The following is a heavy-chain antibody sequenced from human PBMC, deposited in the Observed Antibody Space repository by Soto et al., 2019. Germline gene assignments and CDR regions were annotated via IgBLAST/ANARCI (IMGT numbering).Heavy chain of an antibody. CDR2: IIPIFGTA. CDR3: ARAKKQLVHDAFDI. D-gene: IGHD6-13*01. J-gene: IGHJ3*02. Sequence: VASVKVSCKASGGTFSSYAISWVRQAPGQGLEWMGGIIPIFGTANYAQKFQGRVTITADESTSTAYMELSRLRYDDTAVYYCARAKKQLVHDAFDIWGQGTMVTVSS. CDR1: GGTFSSYA. V-gene: IGHV1-69*13.